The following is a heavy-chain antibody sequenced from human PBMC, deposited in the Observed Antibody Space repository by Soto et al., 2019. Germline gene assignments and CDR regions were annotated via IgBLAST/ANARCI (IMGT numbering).Heavy chain of an antibody. J-gene: IGHJ3*02. D-gene: IGHD2-2*01. Sequence: VQLVESGGDLVQPGGSLRLSCAASGFTFSGHWMHWVRQVPGKGLEWVSRINTDGGSSAYADSVKGRFTISRDNARSTLYLQINGLRGEDTAVYYCAREAGYCSKTSCYRRAFDTWGQGTTVTVSS. CDR1: GFTFSGHW. CDR3: AREAGYCSKTSCYRRAFDT. CDR2: INTDGGSS. V-gene: IGHV3-74*03.